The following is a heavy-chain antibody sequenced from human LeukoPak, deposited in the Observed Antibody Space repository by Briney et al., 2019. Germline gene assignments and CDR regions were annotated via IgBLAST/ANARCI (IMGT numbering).Heavy chain of an antibody. CDR2: ISYDGSNK. CDR3: ARDLVVVVPAALSYYYYYGMDV. V-gene: IGHV3-30-3*01. CDR1: GFTFSSCA. D-gene: IGHD2-2*01. J-gene: IGHJ6*02. Sequence: PGGSLRLSCAASGFTFSSCAMHWVRQAPGKGLEWVAVISYDGSNKYYADSVKGRFTISRDNSKNTLYLQMNSLRAEDTAVYYCARDLVVVVPAALSYYYYYGMDVWGQGTTATVSS.